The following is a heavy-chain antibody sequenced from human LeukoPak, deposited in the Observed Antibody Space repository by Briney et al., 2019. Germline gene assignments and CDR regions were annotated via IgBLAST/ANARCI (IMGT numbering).Heavy chain of an antibody. Sequence: GGSLRLSCAASGFTFSTFAMHWVRQAPGKGLEYVSGISSNGGGTNYADSVQGRFTISRDNSKNTLYLQMSSLRPEDTAVYYCVIQKSGNVYWGQRTMVADSS. V-gene: IGHV3-64D*09. CDR3: VIQKSGNVY. D-gene: IGHD3-10*01. CDR2: ISSNGGGT. J-gene: IGHJ4*02. CDR1: GFTFSTFA.